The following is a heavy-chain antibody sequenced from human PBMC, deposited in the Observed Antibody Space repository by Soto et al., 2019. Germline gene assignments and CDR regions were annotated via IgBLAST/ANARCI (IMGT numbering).Heavy chain of an antibody. J-gene: IGHJ5*02. Sequence: SQTLSLTCAISGDSVSSNSDAWNWIRLSPSRVLEWLGRTYYRSMWYRVYAPSVKSRISITSDTAKNQFSLQLNSVTPDDTAVYYCARGPGSLRPGGQGTLVTVSS. D-gene: IGHD1-1*01. CDR3: ARGPGSLRP. CDR2: TYYRSMWYR. V-gene: IGHV6-1*01. CDR1: GDSVSSNSDA.